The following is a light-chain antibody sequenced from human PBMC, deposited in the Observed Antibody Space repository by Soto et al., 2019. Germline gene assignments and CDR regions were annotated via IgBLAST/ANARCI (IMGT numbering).Light chain of an antibody. V-gene: IGLV2-8*01. Sequence: QSALTQPPSASGSPGQSVTISCTGTSSDVGGYNYVSWYQQQPGKAPKLMIYEVSKRPSGVPDRFSGSKSGNTASLTVSGLQAEDEADYYCSSYAGSNNVFGTGTQLTVL. J-gene: IGLJ1*01. CDR3: SSYAGSNNV. CDR2: EVS. CDR1: SSDVGGYNY.